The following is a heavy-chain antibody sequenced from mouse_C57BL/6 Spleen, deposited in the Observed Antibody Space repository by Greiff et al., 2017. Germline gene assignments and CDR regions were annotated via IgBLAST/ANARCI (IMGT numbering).Heavy chain of an antibody. CDR3: AMSNSYAMDY. CDR1: GYTFTSYW. Sequence: QVQLQQPGAELVMPGASVKLSCKASGYTFTSYWMHWVKQRPGQGLEWIGEIDPSDSYTNYNQKFKGKSTLTVDKSSSTAYMQLSSLTSEDSAVYYCAMSNSYAMDYWGQGASVTVSS. J-gene: IGHJ4*01. V-gene: IGHV1-69*01. D-gene: IGHD2-5*01. CDR2: IDPSDSYT.